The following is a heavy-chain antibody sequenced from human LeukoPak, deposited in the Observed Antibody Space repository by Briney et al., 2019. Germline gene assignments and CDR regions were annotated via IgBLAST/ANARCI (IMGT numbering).Heavy chain of an antibody. CDR1: GFTFSNYA. D-gene: IGHD3-16*01. Sequence: GGSLRLSCAASGFTFSNYAMHWVRQAPGKRLEYVSAISSNGGSTYYANSVKGRFTISRDKSKNTVYLKMGSLRAEDMAVYYCARETRRGDAFDIWGHGTMVTVSS. J-gene: IGHJ3*02. CDR2: ISSNGGST. CDR3: ARETRRGDAFDI. V-gene: IGHV3-64*01.